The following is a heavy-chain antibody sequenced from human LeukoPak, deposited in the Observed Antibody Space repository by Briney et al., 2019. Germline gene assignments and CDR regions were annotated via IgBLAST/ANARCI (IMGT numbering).Heavy chain of an antibody. J-gene: IGHJ4*02. D-gene: IGHD3-3*01. CDR3: ARDGSYYDFWSGYYTGLPDY. V-gene: IGHV4-4*07. Sequence: SETLSLTCTVSGGSISSYYWSRIRQPAGKGLEWIGRIYTSGSTNYNPSLKSRVTMSLDTSQNQFSLKLSSVTAADTAVYYCARDGSYYDFWSGYYTGLPDYWGQGTLVTVSS. CDR2: IYTSGST. CDR1: GGSISSYY.